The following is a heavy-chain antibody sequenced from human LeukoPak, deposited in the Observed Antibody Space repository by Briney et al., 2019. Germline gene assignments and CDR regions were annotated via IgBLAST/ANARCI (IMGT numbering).Heavy chain of an antibody. CDR2: INSDGSST. Sequence: GGSLRLSCAASGFTLSSYWMHWVRQAPGKGLVWVSRINSDGSSTRYADSVKGRFTISRDNAKNTLYLQMNSLRAEDTAVYYCARDLSLRSTMAHDYWGQGTLVTVSA. J-gene: IGHJ4*02. CDR3: ARDLSLRSTMAHDY. V-gene: IGHV3-74*01. D-gene: IGHD4/OR15-4a*01. CDR1: GFTLSSYW.